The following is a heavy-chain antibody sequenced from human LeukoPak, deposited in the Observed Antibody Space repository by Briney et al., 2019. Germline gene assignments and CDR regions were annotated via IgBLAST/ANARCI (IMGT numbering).Heavy chain of an antibody. V-gene: IGHV3-30-3*01. D-gene: IGHD6-19*01. CDR3: ARDRYSSGPYYFDY. CDR2: ISYDGSNK. J-gene: IGHJ4*02. Sequence: GGSLRLSCAASGFTFSSYAMHWVRQAPGKGLEWAAVISYDGSNKYYADSVKGRFTISRDNSKNTLYLQMNSLKLEDTAVYYCARDRYSSGPYYFDYWGQGTLVTVSS. CDR1: GFTFSSYA.